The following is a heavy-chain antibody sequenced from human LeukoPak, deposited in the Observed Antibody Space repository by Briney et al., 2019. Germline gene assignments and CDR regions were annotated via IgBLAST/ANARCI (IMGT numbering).Heavy chain of an antibody. CDR2: IYTSGST. D-gene: IGHD1-1*01. V-gene: IGHV4-61*02. J-gene: IGHJ2*01. CDR1: GGSISSGSYY. CDR3: ARNDGLNWYFDL. Sequence: SETLSLTCTVSGGSISSGSYYWSWIRQPAGKGLEWIGRIYTSGSTNYNPSLKSRVTMSVDTSKNQFSLKLTSVTAADTAVYYCARNDGLNWYFDLWGRGTLVTVSS.